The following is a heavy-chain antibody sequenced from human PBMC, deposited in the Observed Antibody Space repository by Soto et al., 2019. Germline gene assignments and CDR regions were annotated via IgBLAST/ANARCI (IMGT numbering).Heavy chain of an antibody. Sequence: SVKVSCKASGFTFTSSAVQWVRQARGQRLEWIGWIVVGSGNTNYAQKFQERVTITRDMSTSTAYMELSSLRSEDTAVYYCAAETSGYYYFDYWGQGTLVTVS. D-gene: IGHD3-22*01. CDR1: GFTFTSSA. V-gene: IGHV1-58*01. J-gene: IGHJ4*02. CDR2: IVVGSGNT. CDR3: AAETSGYYYFDY.